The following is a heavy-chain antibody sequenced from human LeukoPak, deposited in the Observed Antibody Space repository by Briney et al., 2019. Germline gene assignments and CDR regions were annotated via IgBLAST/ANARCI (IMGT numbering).Heavy chain of an antibody. CDR1: GFTFSSYG. CDR2: ISYDGSNK. D-gene: IGHD4-17*01. V-gene: IGHV3-30*18. CDR3: AKDGGYGDYAVGY. Sequence: GGSLRLSCAASGFTFSSYGMHWVRQAPGKGLEWVAVISYDGSNKYHADSVKGGFTISRDNSKNTLYLQMNSLRDEDTAVYYCAKDGGYGDYAVGYWGQGTLVTVSS. J-gene: IGHJ4*02.